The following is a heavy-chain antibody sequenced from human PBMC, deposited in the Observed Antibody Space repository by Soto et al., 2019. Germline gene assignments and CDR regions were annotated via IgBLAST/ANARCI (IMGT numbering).Heavy chain of an antibody. CDR1: GFTFSSYW. V-gene: IGHV3-7*01. J-gene: IGHJ6*03. CDR3: ARDKYCSSTSCYLSGYYYYMDV. CDR2: IKQDGSEK. Sequence: GGSLRLSCAASGFTFSSYWMSWVRQAPGKGLEWVANIKQDGSEKYYVDSVKGRFTISRDNAKNSLYLQMNSLRAEDTAVYYCARDKYCSSTSCYLSGYYYYMDVWGKGTMVTVSS. D-gene: IGHD2-2*01.